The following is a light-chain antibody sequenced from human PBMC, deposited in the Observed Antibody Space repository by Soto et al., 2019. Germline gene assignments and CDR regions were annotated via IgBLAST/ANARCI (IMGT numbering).Light chain of an antibody. CDR1: TGAVTSGSY. CDR2: STS. J-gene: IGLJ1*01. CDR3: LLSYGGAYV. V-gene: IGLV7-43*01. Sequence: QTLVTQEPSLPVSPGGRVTLTYASSTGAVTSGSYPNWFQQKPGQAPRALIYSTSSKHSWTPARFSGSLLGGKAALTLSGAQPEDEAEYYCLLSYGGAYVFGTGTKVTVL.